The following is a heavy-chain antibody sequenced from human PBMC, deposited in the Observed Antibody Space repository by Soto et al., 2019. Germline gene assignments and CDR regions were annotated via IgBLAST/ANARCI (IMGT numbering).Heavy chain of an antibody. CDR1: GGSISSYY. CDR3: ARLYSSGWYRRAFDY. D-gene: IGHD6-19*01. J-gene: IGHJ4*02. Sequence: PSETLSLTCTVSGGSISSYYWSWIRQPPGKGLEWIGYIYYSGSTNYNPSLKSRVTISVDTSKNQFSLKLSSVTAADTAVYYCARLYSSGWYRRAFDYWGQGTLVTVSS. V-gene: IGHV4-59*08. CDR2: IYYSGST.